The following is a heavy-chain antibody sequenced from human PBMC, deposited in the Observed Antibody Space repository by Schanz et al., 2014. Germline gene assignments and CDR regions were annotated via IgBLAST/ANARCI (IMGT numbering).Heavy chain of an antibody. J-gene: IGHJ6*02. V-gene: IGHV3-53*04. CDR3: ARAQGVIRLYYGVDV. Sequence: DVQLVDSGGGLVQPGGSLRLSCAASGFTVSNSYIHWVRQAPGKGLEWVSTIYSSGSTYYADSVRGRFTISRDNSMNTVYLQMNSLRSGDAAVYYGARAQGVIRLYYGVDVWGQGTTVTVSS. CDR1: GFTVSNSY. CDR2: IYSSGST. D-gene: IGHD3-10*01.